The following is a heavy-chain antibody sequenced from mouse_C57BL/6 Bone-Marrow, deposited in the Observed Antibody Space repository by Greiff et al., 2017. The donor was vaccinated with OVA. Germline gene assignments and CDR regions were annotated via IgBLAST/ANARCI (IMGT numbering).Heavy chain of an antibody. CDR2: INPYNGDT. D-gene: IGHD2-10*01. V-gene: IGHV1-20*01. CDR1: GYSFTGYF. CDR3: AVPRPYYEPPSGFAY. Sequence: EVQLQQSGPELVKPGDSVKISCKASGYSFTGYFMNWVMQSHGKSLEWIGRINPYNGDTFYNQKFKGKATLTVDKSSSTANMQLRSLTSEDSAVYYCAVPRPYYEPPSGFAYWGQGTLVTVSA. J-gene: IGHJ3*01.